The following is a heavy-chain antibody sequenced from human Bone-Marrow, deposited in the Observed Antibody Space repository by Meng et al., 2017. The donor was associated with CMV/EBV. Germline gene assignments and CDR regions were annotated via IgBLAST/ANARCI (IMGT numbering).Heavy chain of an antibody. Sequence: ASVKASCKASGYTFTSYDINWVRQATGQGLEWMGWMNPNSGGTNYAQKFQGRVTMTRDTSISTAYMELSRLRSDDTAVYYCARSLVAAGNYWGQGTLVTVSS. D-gene: IGHD6-13*01. CDR3: ARSLVAAGNY. J-gene: IGHJ4*02. CDR2: MNPNSGGT. CDR1: GYTFTSYD. V-gene: IGHV1-2*02.